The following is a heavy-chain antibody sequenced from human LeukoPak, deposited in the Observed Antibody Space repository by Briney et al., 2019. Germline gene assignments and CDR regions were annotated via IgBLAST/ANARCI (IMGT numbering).Heavy chain of an antibody. V-gene: IGHV3-23*01. D-gene: IGHD3-3*01. CDR2: LSGTGDST. CDR3: ASTLYDFWSGYAFDI. CDR1: GFTFSIYA. Sequence: GGSLRLSCAASGFTFSIYAMSWVRQAPGKGLEWVSTLSGTGDSTYYADSVKGRFTISRDNAKNSLYLQMNSLRAEDTAVYYCASTLYDFWSGYAFDIWGQGTMVTVSS. J-gene: IGHJ3*02.